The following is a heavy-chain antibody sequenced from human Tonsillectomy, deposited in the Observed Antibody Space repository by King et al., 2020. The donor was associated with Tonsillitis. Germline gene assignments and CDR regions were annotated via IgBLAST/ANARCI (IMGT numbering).Heavy chain of an antibody. CDR1: GYPFSTSG. CDR2: ISGYNGNT. D-gene: IGHD2-21*02. CDR3: AKACGGACFGAFEI. V-gene: IGHV1-18*01. Sequence: QLVQSGADVKKPGASVKVSCKASGYPFSTSGINWVRQAPGQRLEWMGWISGYNGNTNFTQKVQGRVTLTADTSTSTAYMELISLTPYDTAVYYCAKACGGACFGAFEIWGQGTVVTVSS. J-gene: IGHJ3*02.